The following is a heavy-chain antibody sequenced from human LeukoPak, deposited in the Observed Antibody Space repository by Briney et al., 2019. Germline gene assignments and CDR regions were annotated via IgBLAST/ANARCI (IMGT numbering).Heavy chain of an antibody. CDR1: GGSLSSSSYY. V-gene: IGHV4-39*02. CDR2: IYYRGST. J-gene: IGHJ5*02. Sequence: SETLSLTCTVYGGSLSSSSYYWGWIRQPPVKGREWTGLIYYRGSTYYNPSLKSRVTISVDTSKNQFSLKLSSVTAADTAVYYCAREATNGGGISGSYFMWFDPWGQGTLVTVSS. D-gene: IGHD3-10*01. CDR3: AREATNGGGISGSYFMWFDP.